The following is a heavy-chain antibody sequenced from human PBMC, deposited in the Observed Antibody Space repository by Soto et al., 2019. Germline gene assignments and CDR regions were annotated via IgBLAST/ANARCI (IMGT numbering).Heavy chain of an antibody. Sequence: PGGSLRLSCAASGFTFRSYGMHWVRQSPGKGLEWLAVISSDGSNKYYADSVKGRFTISRDNSKNTLYLQMNSLRTEDTAMYYCVKDLDDYWGQGTLVTVSS. CDR1: GFTFRSYG. CDR2: ISSDGSNK. V-gene: IGHV3-30*18. D-gene: IGHD3-3*01. CDR3: VKDLDDY. J-gene: IGHJ4*02.